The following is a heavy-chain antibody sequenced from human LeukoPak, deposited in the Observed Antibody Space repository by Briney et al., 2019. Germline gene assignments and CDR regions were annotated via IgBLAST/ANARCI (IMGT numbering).Heavy chain of an antibody. CDR3: ASPPVAP. CDR1: GFTFSSYW. CDR2: IKEDGSEK. D-gene: IGHD2-21*01. J-gene: IGHJ5*02. Sequence: GGSLRLSCAASGFTFSSYWMSWVRQAPGKGLEWVANIKEDGSEKYYVDSVKGRFTISRDNTKNSPYLQMSSLRAEDTAVYYCASPPVAPCGQGTLVTVSS. V-gene: IGHV3-7*01.